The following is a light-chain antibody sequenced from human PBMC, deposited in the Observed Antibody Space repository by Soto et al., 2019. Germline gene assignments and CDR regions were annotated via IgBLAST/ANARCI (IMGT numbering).Light chain of an antibody. V-gene: IGKV3-11*01. J-gene: IGKJ1*01. CDR2: DTS. CDR1: QSLSSS. Sequence: IFFTQSPATLSLSPVERATLSCRASQSLSSSLAWYQQKPGQAPRVLIYDTSSRATGIPARFSGSGSGTDFTLTISSLEPEDSAVYYCHQRSNWWTFGQGTKVDIK. CDR3: HQRSNWWT.